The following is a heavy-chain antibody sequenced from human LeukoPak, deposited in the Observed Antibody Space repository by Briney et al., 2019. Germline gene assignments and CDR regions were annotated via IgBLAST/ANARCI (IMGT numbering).Heavy chain of an antibody. D-gene: IGHD3-22*01. J-gene: IGHJ5*02. Sequence: PSETLSLTCTVSGGTISSGDYYWSWIRQPPGKGLEWIAYMYYSGSTYYNPSLKSRVTMSADTSKNQLSLKLSSVTAADTAVYYCARPYYYDSRIDPWGQGILVTVSS. V-gene: IGHV4-30-4*01. CDR2: MYYSGST. CDR1: GGTISSGDYY. CDR3: ARPYYYDSRIDP.